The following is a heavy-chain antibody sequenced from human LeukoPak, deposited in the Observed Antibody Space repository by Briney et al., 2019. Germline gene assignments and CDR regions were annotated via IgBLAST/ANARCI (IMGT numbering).Heavy chain of an antibody. CDR1: GFTFSTYA. J-gene: IGHJ4*02. CDR3: ARATLSGSYLDYFDY. CDR2: ISGSGAKT. D-gene: IGHD1-26*01. Sequence: GGSLRLSCAASGFTFSTYAMNWVRQAPGKGLEWVSAISGSGAKTYYADFVKGRFTISRDNANNSLYLQMNSLRAEDTAVYYCARATLSGSYLDYFDYWGQGTLVTVSS. V-gene: IGHV3-23*01.